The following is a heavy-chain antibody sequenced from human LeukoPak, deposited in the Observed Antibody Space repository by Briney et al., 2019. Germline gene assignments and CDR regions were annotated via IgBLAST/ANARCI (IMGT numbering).Heavy chain of an antibody. Sequence: GASVKVSCKTSGYTFSSYGISWVRQAPGQGLEWMGWISPYNGHTNYARKFQGRVTMTTDTPTSTAYMELSSLRSEDTAVYYCARRLRLIDNWFDPWGQGTLVTVSS. CDR1: GYTFSSYG. J-gene: IGHJ5*02. CDR2: ISPYNGHT. V-gene: IGHV1-18*01. CDR3: ARRLRLIDNWFDP. D-gene: IGHD5-12*01.